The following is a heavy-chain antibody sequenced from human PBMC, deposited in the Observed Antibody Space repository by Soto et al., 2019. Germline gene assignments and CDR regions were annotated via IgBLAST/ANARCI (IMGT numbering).Heavy chain of an antibody. Sequence: KTSETLSLTCTVSGGSISSGDYYWSWIRQPPGKGLEWIGYIYYSGSTYYNPSLKSRVTISVDTSKNQVSLKLSSVTAADTAVYYCARERTAARPDYWGQGTLVTVSS. D-gene: IGHD6-6*01. J-gene: IGHJ4*02. V-gene: IGHV4-30-4*01. CDR1: GGSISSGDYY. CDR2: IYYSGST. CDR3: ARERTAARPDY.